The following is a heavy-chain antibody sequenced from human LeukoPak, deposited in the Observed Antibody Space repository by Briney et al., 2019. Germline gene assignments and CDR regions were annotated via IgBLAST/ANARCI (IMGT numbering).Heavy chain of an antibody. J-gene: IGHJ4*02. Sequence: PGGSLRLSCAASGFTFSSYSMNWVSQAPGKGREWVSYISSSSNTIYYADSVKGRFTISRDNAKNSLYLQMNSLRAEDTAVYYCARRFRNYDSSGYYYISFDYWGQGTLVTVSS. CDR2: ISSSSNTI. CDR1: GFTFSSYS. V-gene: IGHV3-48*04. D-gene: IGHD3-22*01. CDR3: ARRFRNYDSSGYYYISFDY.